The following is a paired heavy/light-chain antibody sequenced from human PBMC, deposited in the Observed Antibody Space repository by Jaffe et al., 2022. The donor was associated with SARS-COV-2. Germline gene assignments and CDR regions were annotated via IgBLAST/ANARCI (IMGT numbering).Heavy chain of an antibody. D-gene: IGHD2-8*01. CDR3: ARGGVPLNL. CDR1: GFIFSNYW. Sequence: EKQLVESGGGLVQPGGSLRVSCEASGFIFSNYWMHWVRQVPGTGLVWVSRINMDGSATDYADSVKGRFTISRDNAKNTLYLEMNNLRAEDTALYHCARGGVPLNLWGQGTLVTVSS. CDR2: INMDGSAT. J-gene: IGHJ4*02. V-gene: IGHV3-74*01.
Light chain of an antibody. Sequence: DIVMTQSPESLTVSLGERATINCKSSQNLLSTSNNKDFLAWFQQKSGQPPKLLIYWASTRESGVPDRFSGSGSGTDFTLTISSLQAEDVALYFCQQYYRIPLTFGGGTKVAI. CDR3: QQYYRIPLT. CDR1: QNLLSTSNNKDF. CDR2: WAS. V-gene: IGKV4-1*01. J-gene: IGKJ4*01.